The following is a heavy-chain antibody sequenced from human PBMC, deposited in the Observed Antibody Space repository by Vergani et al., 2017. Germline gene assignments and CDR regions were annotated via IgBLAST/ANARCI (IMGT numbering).Heavy chain of an antibody. CDR3: TRLPHGYCSGGSCYYPY. CDR2: IRSKAYGGTT. Sequence: EVQLVESGGGLVQPGRSLRLSCTASGFTFGDYAMSWVRQAPGKGLEWVGFIRSKAYGGTTEYAASVKGRFTISRDDSKSIAYLQMNSLKTEDTAVYYCTRLPHGYCSGGSCYYPYWGQGTLVTVSS. V-gene: IGHV3-49*04. D-gene: IGHD2-15*01. CDR1: GFTFGDYA. J-gene: IGHJ4*02.